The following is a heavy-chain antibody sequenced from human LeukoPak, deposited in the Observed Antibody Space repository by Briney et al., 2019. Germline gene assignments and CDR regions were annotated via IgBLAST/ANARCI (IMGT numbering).Heavy chain of an antibody. CDR3: ARVAPPLDDYIRGSFPYYFDY. D-gene: IGHD3-16*01. V-gene: IGHV3-23*01. J-gene: IGHJ4*02. Sequence: GGSLRLSCAASGFTFSSYAMTRVRQAPGKGLEWVSGISDDGYSTYYADSVKGRFTISRDNSKNTLYLHMSSLRVEDTAVFYCARVAPPLDDYIRGSFPYYFDYWGQGTPVTVSS. CDR1: GFTFSSYA. CDR2: ISDDGYST.